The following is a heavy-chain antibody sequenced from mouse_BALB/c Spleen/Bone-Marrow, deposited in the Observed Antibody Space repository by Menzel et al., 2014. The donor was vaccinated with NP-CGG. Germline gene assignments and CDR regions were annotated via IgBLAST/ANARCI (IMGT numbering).Heavy chain of an antibody. CDR2: ISTYSGNT. Sequence: VKLMESGPELVRPGVSVKISCKGSGYTFTDYAMHWVKQSHAKSLEWIGAISTYSGNTNYNQKFKGKATMTVDKSSSTAYMELARLTSEDSAIYYCARGSSPHYYAMDYWGQGTSVTVSS. D-gene: IGHD1-1*01. CDR1: GYTFTDYA. V-gene: IGHV1-67*01. J-gene: IGHJ4*01. CDR3: ARGSSPHYYAMDY.